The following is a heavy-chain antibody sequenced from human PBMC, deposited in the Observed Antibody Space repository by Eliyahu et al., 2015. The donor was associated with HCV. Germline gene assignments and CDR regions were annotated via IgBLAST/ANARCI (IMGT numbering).Heavy chain of an antibody. Sequence: QVQLVQSGSEVKKPGSSVKVSCKASGGAFSSHAVSWVRQAPGXGLEWMGGIIPVFRATNYAQKFQGRVTITADESTSTFYMDLSRLRFEDTAIYYCARGGCSANSCYNNWFDCWGQGTLVTVSS. V-gene: IGHV1-69*01. CDR2: IIPVFRAT. CDR3: ARGGCSANSCYNNWFDC. J-gene: IGHJ5*01. D-gene: IGHD2-2*01. CDR1: GGAFSSHA.